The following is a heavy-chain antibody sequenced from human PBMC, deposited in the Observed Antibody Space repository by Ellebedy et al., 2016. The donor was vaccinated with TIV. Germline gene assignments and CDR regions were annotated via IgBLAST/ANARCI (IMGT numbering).Heavy chain of an antibody. V-gene: IGHV3-23*01. D-gene: IGHD5-24*01. J-gene: IGHJ4*02. Sequence: PGGSLRLSCAASGFTFSSYVMGWVRQAPGKGLEWVSTISHSGDSTYYADSVKGRFTISRDNSKSTLSLQMNSLRAEDTAVYYCLRFYNYAFYDWGQGTLVTVSS. CDR2: ISHSGDST. CDR3: LRFYNYAFYD. CDR1: GFTFSSYV.